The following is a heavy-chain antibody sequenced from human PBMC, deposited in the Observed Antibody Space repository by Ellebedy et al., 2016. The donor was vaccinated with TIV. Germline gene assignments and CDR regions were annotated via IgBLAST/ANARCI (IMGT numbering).Heavy chain of an antibody. CDR2: IRYDRSNE. CDR3: AKDRGTNFDQ. D-gene: IGHD1-14*01. V-gene: IGHV3-30*02. CDR1: GFTFSSAW. J-gene: IGHJ4*02. Sequence: PGGSLRLSCAASGFTFSSAWMHWVRQAPGKGLEWVAFIRYDRSNEYYADSVKGRFTISRDDSKNTVYLQMNSLRSEDTAVYHCAKDRGTNFDQWGQGTLVIVSS.